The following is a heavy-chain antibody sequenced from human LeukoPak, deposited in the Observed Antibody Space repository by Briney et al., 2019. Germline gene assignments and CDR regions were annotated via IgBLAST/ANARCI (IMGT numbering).Heavy chain of an antibody. CDR1: GFTFTSSA. CDR3: AAAPHYYDSSGYLGEGAFDI. J-gene: IGHJ3*02. D-gene: IGHD3-22*01. CDR2: IVVGSGNT. Sequence: SVKVSCKASGFTFTSSAMQWVRQARGQRLEWIGWIVVGSGNTNYAQKFQERVTITRDMSTSTAYMELSSLRSEDTAVYYCAAAPHYYDSSGYLGEGAFDIWGQGTMVTVTS. V-gene: IGHV1-58*02.